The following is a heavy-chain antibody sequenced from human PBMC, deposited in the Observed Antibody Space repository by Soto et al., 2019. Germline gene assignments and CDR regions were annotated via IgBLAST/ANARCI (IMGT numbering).Heavy chain of an antibody. Sequence: PSETLSLTCTVSGGSISSYYWSWIRQPPGKGLEWIGYIYYSGSTYYNPSLKSRVTISVDTSKNQFSLKLSSVTAADTAVYYCARGRFWYYGMDVWGQGTTVTVSS. CDR1: GGSISSYY. CDR3: ARGRFWYYGMDV. D-gene: IGHD1-26*01. CDR2: IYYSGST. V-gene: IGHV4-59*08. J-gene: IGHJ6*02.